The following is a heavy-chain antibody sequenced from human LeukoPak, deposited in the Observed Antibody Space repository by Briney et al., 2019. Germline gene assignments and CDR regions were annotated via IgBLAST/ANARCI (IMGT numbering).Heavy chain of an antibody. D-gene: IGHD3-3*01. Sequence: QPGGSLRLSCAASGFAFSSYGMHWVRQAPGKGLEWVAYIHYDSTTEDYADSVKGRFTISRDNSKNTLYLQMNSLRAEDTAVYYCAKCYDVLRPPPLYYFDYWGQGTLVTVSS. CDR3: AKCYDVLRPPPLYYFDY. J-gene: IGHJ4*02. V-gene: IGHV3-30*02. CDR2: IHYDSTTE. CDR1: GFAFSSYG.